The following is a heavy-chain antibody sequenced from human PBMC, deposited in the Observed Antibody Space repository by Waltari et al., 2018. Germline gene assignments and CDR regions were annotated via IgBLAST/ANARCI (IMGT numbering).Heavy chain of an antibody. V-gene: IGHV4-34*01. J-gene: IGHJ5*02. D-gene: IGHD3-22*01. Sequence: QVQLQQWGAGLLKPSETPSLTCAVYGGSFSGYYWSWIRQPPGKGLEWIGESNHRGSPNSNPSRKSRVTLSGDPSKNPFSLRLSSVTASDTAVYYCARGQVDTIIVVVTYNWFDPWGQGTLVTVSS. CDR1: GGSFSGYY. CDR3: ARGQVDTIIVVVTYNWFDP. CDR2: SNHRGSP.